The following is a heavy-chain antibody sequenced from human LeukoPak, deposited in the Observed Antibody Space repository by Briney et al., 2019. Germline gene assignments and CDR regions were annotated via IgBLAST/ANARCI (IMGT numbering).Heavy chain of an antibody. J-gene: IGHJ3*02. CDR3: ARDLEYYDILTGYVHDAFDI. D-gene: IGHD3-9*01. V-gene: IGHV3-21*04. CDR2: ISTSSSYI. CDR1: GFTFSSYS. Sequence: GGSLRLSCAASGFTFSSYSMNWVRQAPGKGLEWVSSISTSSSYIYYADSVKGRFTISRDNSKNTLYLQMNSLRAEDTAVYYCARDLEYYDILTGYVHDAFDIWGQGTMVTVSS.